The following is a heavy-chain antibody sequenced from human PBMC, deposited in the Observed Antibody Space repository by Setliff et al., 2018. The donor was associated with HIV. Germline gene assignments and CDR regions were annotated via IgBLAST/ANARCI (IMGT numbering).Heavy chain of an antibody. D-gene: IGHD2-15*01. V-gene: IGHV3-30*04. Sequence: GGSLRLSCAASGYTFSSYAMHWVRQAPGKGLEWVAVISYDGSNKYYADSVKGRFTISRDNSKNTLYLQMNSLRAEDTAVYYCARGSDCSGGSCAGGAFDIWGQGTMVTVSS. CDR2: ISYDGSNK. CDR3: ARGSDCSGGSCAGGAFDI. J-gene: IGHJ3*02. CDR1: GYTFSSYA.